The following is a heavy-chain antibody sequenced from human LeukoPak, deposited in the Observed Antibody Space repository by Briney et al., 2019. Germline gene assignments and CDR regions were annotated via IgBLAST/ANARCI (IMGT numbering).Heavy chain of an antibody. CDR3: ARSVNRVTRFLEWLFKGAFDI. CDR1: GGSFSGYY. Sequence: SETLSLTCAAYGGSFSGYYWSWIRQPPGKGLEWIGEINHSGSTNYNPSLKSRVTISVDTSKNQFSLKLSSMTAADTAVYYYARSVNRVTRFLEWLFKGAFDIWGQGTMVTVSS. CDR2: INHSGST. J-gene: IGHJ3*02. V-gene: IGHV4-34*01. D-gene: IGHD3-3*01.